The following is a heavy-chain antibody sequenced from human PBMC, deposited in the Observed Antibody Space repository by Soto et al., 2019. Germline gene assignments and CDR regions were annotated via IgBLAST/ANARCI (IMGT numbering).Heavy chain of an antibody. V-gene: IGHV1-69*02. Sequence: QVQLVQSGAEVKKPGSSVKVSCKASGGTFSSYTISWVRQAPGQGLEWMGRIIPIHGIANYAQKFQGRVTITADKSTSTAYMELSSLRSEDTAVYYCARTIFGVVTQLDYWGQGTLVTVSS. CDR2: IIPIHGIA. J-gene: IGHJ4*02. D-gene: IGHD3-3*01. CDR3: ARTIFGVVTQLDY. CDR1: GGTFSSYT.